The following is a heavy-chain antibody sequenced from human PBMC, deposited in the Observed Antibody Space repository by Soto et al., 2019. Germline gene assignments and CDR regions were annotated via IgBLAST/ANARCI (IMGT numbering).Heavy chain of an antibody. CDR3: ARGRRYDFGSGYYGSRLNWFDP. J-gene: IGHJ5*02. V-gene: IGHV4-34*01. Sequence: PSETLSLTCAVYGGSFSGYYWSWIRQPPGKGLEWVGEINHSGSTNYNPSLKSRVTISVDTSKNQFSLKLSSVTAADTAVYYCARGRRYDFGSGYYGSRLNWFDPWGQGTLVTVSS. CDR1: GGSFSGYY. CDR2: INHSGST. D-gene: IGHD3-3*01.